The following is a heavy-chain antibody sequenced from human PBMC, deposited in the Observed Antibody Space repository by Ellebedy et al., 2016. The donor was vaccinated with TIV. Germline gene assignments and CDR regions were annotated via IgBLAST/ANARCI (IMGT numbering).Heavy chain of an antibody. CDR1: GFTFSDYY. Sequence: GGSLRLSCAASGFTFSDYYMIWIRQAPGKGLEWVSYISNSGSTIYYADSVKGRFTISRDNAKHSLSLLMNSLRAEDTAVYYCARDARFIDHQHNWFDPWGQGTLVTVSS. D-gene: IGHD3-16*02. V-gene: IGHV3-11*01. CDR3: ARDARFIDHQHNWFDP. CDR2: ISNSGSTI. J-gene: IGHJ5*02.